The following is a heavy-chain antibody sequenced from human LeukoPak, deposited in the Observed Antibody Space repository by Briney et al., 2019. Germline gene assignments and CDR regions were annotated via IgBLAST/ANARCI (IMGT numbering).Heavy chain of an antibody. CDR1: GFAFSDYW. D-gene: IGHD7-27*01. CDR2: INLGGSAK. J-gene: IGHJ4*02. Sequence: PGGSLRLSCSASGFAFSDYWMNWVRQAPGRGPEWVANINLGGSAKLYVDSVRGRCTISRDNAKNSLYLQLNSLRVEGTAVYYCAAWGLNNYWGQGTLVTVSS. V-gene: IGHV3-7*01. CDR3: AAWGLNNY.